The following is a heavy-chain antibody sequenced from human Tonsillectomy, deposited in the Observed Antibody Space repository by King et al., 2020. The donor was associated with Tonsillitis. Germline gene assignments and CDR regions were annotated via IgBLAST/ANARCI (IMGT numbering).Heavy chain of an antibody. CDR1: GFPFDDYA. D-gene: IGHD3-3*01. V-gene: IGHV3-9*01. CDR3: AKEGLGRRSALETNFDS. J-gene: IGHJ4*02. CDR2: ISWHSNRI. Sequence: QLVQSGGGSVQPGRSLRLSCAASGFPFDDYAIHWVRQAPGKGLEWVSGISWHSNRIEYADSVKGRFTVSRDNAKKSLFLQMNNLRPEDTAFYYCAKEGLGRRSALETNFDSWGQGTLVTVSS.